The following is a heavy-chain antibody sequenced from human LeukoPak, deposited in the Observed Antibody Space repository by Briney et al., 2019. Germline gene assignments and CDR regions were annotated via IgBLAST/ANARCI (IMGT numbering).Heavy chain of an antibody. CDR2: NNPNSGGT. V-gene: IGHV1-2*02. CDR1: GYTFTANF. J-gene: IGHJ4*02. Sequence: GASVKVSCKPSGYTFTANFMHWVRQAPGQGLEWMGWNNPNSGGTNYAQNFQGRVTMTRDTSINTVYMELSRLRFDDTAVYYCARDLNGGIDYWGQGTLVTVSS. CDR3: ARDLNGGIDY. D-gene: IGHD3-16*01.